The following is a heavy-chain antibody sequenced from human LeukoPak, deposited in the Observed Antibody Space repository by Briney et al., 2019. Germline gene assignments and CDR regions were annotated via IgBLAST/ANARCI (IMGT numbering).Heavy chain of an antibody. CDR1: GYSFTSYG. CDR2: INPADSDT. CDR3: ARGEGGYNYAF. D-gene: IGHD5-24*01. V-gene: IGHV5-51*01. Sequence: KVGESLKISCKASGYSFTSYGIAWVRQMPGKGLEWMGIINPADSDTRYSLSIQGQVTISADRSISTAYLQWSSLKASDTAMYYCARGEGGYNYAFWGQGTLVSVSS. J-gene: IGHJ4*02.